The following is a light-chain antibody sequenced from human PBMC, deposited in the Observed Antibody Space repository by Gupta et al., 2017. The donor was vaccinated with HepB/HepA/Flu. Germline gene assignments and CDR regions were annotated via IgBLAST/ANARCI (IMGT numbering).Light chain of an antibody. CDR3: QSYDITLGASRV. Sequence: QSVLTQPPSVSGAPGQRITISCTGSSSNNGAGYDVHWYQQLPGTAPKLLIYGNSNRPSGVPDRFSGSKCGTSASLAITGLQAEDEADYYCQSYDITLGASRVFGGGTKLTVL. CDR2: GNS. V-gene: IGLV1-40*01. J-gene: IGLJ3*02. CDR1: SSNNGAGYD.